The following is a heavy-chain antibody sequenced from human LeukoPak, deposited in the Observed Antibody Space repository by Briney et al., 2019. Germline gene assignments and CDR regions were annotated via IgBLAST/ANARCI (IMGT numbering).Heavy chain of an antibody. CDR2: ISSSGSTI. Sequence: GGSLRLSCATSGFIFSDHYMSWIRQAPGKGLEWVSFISSSGSTIYYADSVKGRFTISRDNAKNSLYLQMNSLRAEDTAIYYCARGIAARPHYWGQGTLVTVSS. D-gene: IGHD6-6*01. V-gene: IGHV3-11*01. CDR3: ARGIAARPHY. J-gene: IGHJ4*02. CDR1: GFIFSDHY.